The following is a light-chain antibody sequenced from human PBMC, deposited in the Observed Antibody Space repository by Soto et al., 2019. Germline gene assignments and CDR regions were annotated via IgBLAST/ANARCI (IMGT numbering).Light chain of an antibody. CDR2: RDT. Sequence: SYELTQPLSVSVALGQTARITCGGNNIGSKIVHWSQQKPGQAPVLVIYRDTNRPSGIPERFSGSNSGNTATLTISRAQAGDEADYSWQVWDSNTVFGGGTKVTVL. CDR3: QVWDSNTV. J-gene: IGLJ3*02. CDR1: NIGSKI. V-gene: IGLV3-9*01.